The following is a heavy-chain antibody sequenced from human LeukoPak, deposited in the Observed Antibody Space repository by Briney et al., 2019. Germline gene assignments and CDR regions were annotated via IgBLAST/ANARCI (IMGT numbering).Heavy chain of an antibody. CDR3: AKGAANNWFDP. CDR1: GFLFSTYGGG. Sequence: ESGPTLVKPPQPLTLTCKFSGFLFSTYGGGVGWIRQPRGKGLEWLAVIYWDDEKRYSPSLRTRLTINKDASKNQVVLIMTNMDPVDTGTYYCAKGAANNWFDPWGQGTAVTVST. CDR2: IYWDDEK. J-gene: IGHJ5*02. D-gene: IGHD6-13*01. V-gene: IGHV2-5*02.